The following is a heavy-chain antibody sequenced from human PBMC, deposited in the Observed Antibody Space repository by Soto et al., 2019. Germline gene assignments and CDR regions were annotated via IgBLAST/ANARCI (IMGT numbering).Heavy chain of an antibody. CDR3: ARDLLYGDI. CDR1: GYTFTSYA. V-gene: IGHV1-46*03. J-gene: IGHJ3*02. Sequence: ASVKVSCKASGYTFTSYAMHWVRQAPGQRLEWMAIINPTGGSTNYAQKFQGRVTVTRDTSTSTVYMELSSLRSEDTAVYFCARDLLYGDIWGQGTMVTVSS. D-gene: IGHD4-17*01. CDR2: INPTGGST.